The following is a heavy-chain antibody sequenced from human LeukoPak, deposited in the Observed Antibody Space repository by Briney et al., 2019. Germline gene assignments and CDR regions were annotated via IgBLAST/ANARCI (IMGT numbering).Heavy chain of an antibody. CDR2: INPNSGGT. Sequence: ASVKVSCKASGGTFTDYYIHWVRQAPGQGLEWMGRINPNSGGTNFAQKFQGRVTMTRDTSVSTAYMELTRLRSDDTAVYYCARDFERPDFWGQGTLVTVSS. CDR1: GGTFTDYY. CDR3: ARDFERPDF. J-gene: IGHJ4*02. V-gene: IGHV1-2*06.